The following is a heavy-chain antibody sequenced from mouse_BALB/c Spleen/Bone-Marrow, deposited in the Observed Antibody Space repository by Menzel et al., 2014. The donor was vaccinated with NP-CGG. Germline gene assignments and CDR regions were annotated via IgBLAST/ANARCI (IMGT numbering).Heavy chain of an antibody. CDR1: GGSITSGY. D-gene: IGHD3-1*01. CDR3: ARSGSSGYHYYAMDY. J-gene: IGHJ4*01. Sequence: EVKLVESGPSLVKPSQTLSLTCSVTGGSITSGYWNWLRKFPGNKLEYMGYISYSGSTYYNPSLKSRISITRDTSKNLYYLQLNSVTTKDTATYYCARSGSSGYHYYAMDYWGQGTSVTVSS. CDR2: ISYSGST. V-gene: IGHV3-8*02.